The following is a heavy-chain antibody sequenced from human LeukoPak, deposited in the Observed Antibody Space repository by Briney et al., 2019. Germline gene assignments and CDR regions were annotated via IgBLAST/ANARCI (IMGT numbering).Heavy chain of an antibody. Sequence: GGSLRLSCAASGFTFSDYYMSWIRQAPGKGLEWVSYISSSGSTIYYADSVKGRFTISRDNAKNSLYLQMNSLRAEDTAVYYCAREHRFGELSSAFDIWGQGTMVTVSS. CDR1: GFTFSDYY. CDR3: AREHRFGELSSAFDI. D-gene: IGHD3-10*01. CDR2: ISSSGSTI. V-gene: IGHV3-11*01. J-gene: IGHJ3*02.